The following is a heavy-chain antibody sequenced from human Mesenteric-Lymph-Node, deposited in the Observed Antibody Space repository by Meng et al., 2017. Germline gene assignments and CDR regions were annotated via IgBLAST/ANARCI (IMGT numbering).Heavy chain of an antibody. V-gene: IGHV3-72*01. Sequence: GESLKISCASSGLTFSDYHMDWVRRAPGKGLEWVGRIRTKTNSYSTEYAASVKGRFTISRDDSQSSLYLQMNSLKTEDTAMYYCTYLGGYSGGSEAFDFWGQGKMVTVSS. CDR2: IRTKTNSYST. D-gene: IGHD5-18*01. J-gene: IGHJ3*01. CDR1: GLTFSDYH. CDR3: TYLGGYSGGSEAFDF.